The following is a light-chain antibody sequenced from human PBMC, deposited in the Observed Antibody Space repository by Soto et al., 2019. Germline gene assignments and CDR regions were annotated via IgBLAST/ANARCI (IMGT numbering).Light chain of an antibody. CDR2: GAS. V-gene: IGKV1D-16*01. Sequence: DIQMTQSPSSLSASVGDRVTITCRASQGVGTLLTWYQQKPEKPPTSLIYGASNLQRGVPSRFSGSGSGTYFTLTISSLQPEDFATYYCQQYSGYPTFGGGTKVEIK. CDR3: QQYSGYPT. J-gene: IGKJ4*01. CDR1: QGVGTL.